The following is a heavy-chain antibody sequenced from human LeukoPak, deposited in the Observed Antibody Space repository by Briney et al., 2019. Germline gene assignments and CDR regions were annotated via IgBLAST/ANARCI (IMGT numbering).Heavy chain of an antibody. J-gene: IGHJ3*02. D-gene: IGHD1-1*01. V-gene: IGHV3-23*01. Sequence: GGSLRLSCAASGFTFSSYAMSWVRQAPGKGLEWVSVISGSGNSTYNADSVKGRFTISRDNSKNTLYLQMSSLRAEDTAVYYCTRWGRLGLERRRAFDIWGQGTMVTVPS. CDR1: GFTFSSYA. CDR2: ISGSGNST. CDR3: TRWGRLGLERRRAFDI.